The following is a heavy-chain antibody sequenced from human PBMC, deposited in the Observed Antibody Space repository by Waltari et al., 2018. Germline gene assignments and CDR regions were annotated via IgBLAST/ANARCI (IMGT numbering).Heavy chain of an antibody. CDR1: GNTLTGLS. CDR3: ATSGTYYFHWFDP. D-gene: IGHD1-26*01. Sequence: VQLVQSGAEVKKPGASVKVSCKVSGNTLTGLSMHWVRQAPGKGLEWMGGFDPEDGETIYAQKFQGRVTMTEDTSTDTAYMELSSLRSDDTAVYYCATSGTYYFHWFDPWGQGTLVTVSS. J-gene: IGHJ5*02. V-gene: IGHV1-24*01. CDR2: FDPEDGET.